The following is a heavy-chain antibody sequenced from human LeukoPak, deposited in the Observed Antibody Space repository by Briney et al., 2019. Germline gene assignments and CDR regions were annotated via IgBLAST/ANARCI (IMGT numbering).Heavy chain of an antibody. J-gene: IGHJ6*03. CDR3: ARHLGYCSSTSCYGEYYYYYMDV. Sequence: SETLSLTCTVSGGSISSSSYYWGWIRQPPGKGLEWIGSIYYSGSTYYNPSLKSRVTISVDTSKNQFSLNLSSVTAGDTAVYYCARHLGYCSSTSCYGEYYYYYMDVWGKGTTVTVSS. CDR2: IYYSGST. CDR1: GGSISSSSYY. D-gene: IGHD2-2*01. V-gene: IGHV4-39*01.